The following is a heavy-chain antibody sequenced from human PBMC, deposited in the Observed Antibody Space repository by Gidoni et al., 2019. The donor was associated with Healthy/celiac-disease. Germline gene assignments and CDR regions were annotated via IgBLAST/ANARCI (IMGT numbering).Heavy chain of an antibody. Sequence: QVQLVQSGAEVTKPGASVKVSCQASGYTFTGYYMHWVRQAPGQGLEWMGWINPNSGGTNYAQKFQGRVTMTRDTSISTAYMELSRLRSDDTAVYYCARARGVGATNFYYYGMDVWGQGTTVTVSS. CDR3: ARARGVGATNFYYYGMDV. V-gene: IGHV1-2*02. CDR1: GYTFTGYY. D-gene: IGHD1-26*01. J-gene: IGHJ6*02. CDR2: INPNSGGT.